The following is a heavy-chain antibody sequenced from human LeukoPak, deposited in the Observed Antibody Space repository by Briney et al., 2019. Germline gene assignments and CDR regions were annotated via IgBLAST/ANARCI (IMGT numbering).Heavy chain of an antibody. CDR3: AGEYSSSSGRSFDY. CDR1: RFTFSTYS. D-gene: IGHD6-6*01. CDR2: ISSGSNTI. Sequence: GGSLRLSCAASRFTFSTYSMNWVRQAPGKGLEWVSYISSGSNTIYYADSVKGRFTISRDNAKNSLYLQMNSLRAEDTAVYYCAGEYSSSSGRSFDYWGQGTLVTVSS. V-gene: IGHV3-48*01. J-gene: IGHJ4*02.